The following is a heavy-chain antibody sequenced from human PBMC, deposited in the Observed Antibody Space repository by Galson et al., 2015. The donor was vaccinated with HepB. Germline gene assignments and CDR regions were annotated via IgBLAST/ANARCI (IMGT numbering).Heavy chain of an antibody. V-gene: IGHV3-48*01. CDR3: ARDIEPQRYYYGSGSHLGGIDY. Sequence: SLRLSCAASGFTFSSYSMNWVRQAPGKGLEWVSYISSSSSTIYYADSVKGRFTISRDNAKNSLYLQMNSLRAEDTAVYYCARDIEPQRYYYGSGSHLGGIDYWGQGTLVTVSS. CDR2: ISSSSSTI. CDR1: GFTFSSYS. D-gene: IGHD3-10*01. J-gene: IGHJ4*02.